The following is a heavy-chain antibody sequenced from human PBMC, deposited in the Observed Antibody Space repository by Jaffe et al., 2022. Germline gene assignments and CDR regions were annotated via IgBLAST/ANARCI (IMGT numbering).Heavy chain of an antibody. CDR2: IKSKTDGGTT. D-gene: IGHD3-16*02. V-gene: IGHV3-15*01. CDR3: TTGSPGTSYDYIWGSYRRGWENYFDY. Sequence: EVQLVESGGGLVKPGGSLRLSCAASGFTFSNAWMSWVRQAPGKGLEWVGRIKSKTDGGTTDYAAPVKGRFTISRDDSKNTLYLQMNSLKTEDTAVYYCTTGSPGTSYDYIWGSYRRGWENYFDYWGQGTLVTVSS. J-gene: IGHJ4*02. CDR1: GFTFSNAW.